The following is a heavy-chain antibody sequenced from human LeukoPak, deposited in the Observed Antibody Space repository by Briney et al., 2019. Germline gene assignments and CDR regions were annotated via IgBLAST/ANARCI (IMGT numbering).Heavy chain of an antibody. V-gene: IGHV3-21*04. Sequence: GGSLRLSCAASGFTFSSYSMNWARQAPGKGLEWVSSISSSSSYIYYADSVKGRFTISRDNAKNSLYLQMNSLRAEDTALYYCAKGLEDYWGQGTLVTVPS. CDR2: ISSSSSYI. J-gene: IGHJ4*02. CDR3: AKGLEDY. CDR1: GFTFSSYS.